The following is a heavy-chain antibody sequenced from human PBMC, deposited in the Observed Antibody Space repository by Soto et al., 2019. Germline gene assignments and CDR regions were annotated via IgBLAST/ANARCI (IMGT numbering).Heavy chain of an antibody. Sequence: QVQLQESGPGLVKPSQTLSLICTVSGGFISNGDYHWSLLRQPPGKGLEWIGYTYPSGSTYYNLSLRSRVTISIDASKNQFSLKLNSVTDADTAVYYCAREGGYDSPHGCWGQGTMVTVSS. V-gene: IGHV4-30-4*01. CDR3: AREGGYDSPHGC. J-gene: IGHJ4*02. D-gene: IGHD5-12*01. CDR1: GGFISNGDYH. CDR2: TYPSGST.